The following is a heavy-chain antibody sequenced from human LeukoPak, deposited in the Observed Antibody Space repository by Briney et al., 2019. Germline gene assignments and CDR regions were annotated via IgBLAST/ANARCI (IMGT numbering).Heavy chain of an antibody. J-gene: IGHJ6*04. CDR1: GGTFNKYA. Sequence: ASVKVSCTASGGTFNKYAISWVRQAPGEGLEWMGGVIPIFGTTNYAQKFQGRVTITADESTSTAYMELSSLTSEDTAVYYCARDIPSYGDFRGEMDVWGKETTVTVSS. D-gene: IGHD4-17*01. CDR3: ARDIPSYGDFRGEMDV. CDR2: VIPIFGTT. V-gene: IGHV1-69*13.